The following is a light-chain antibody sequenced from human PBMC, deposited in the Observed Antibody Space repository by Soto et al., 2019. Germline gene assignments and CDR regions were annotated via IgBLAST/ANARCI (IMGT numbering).Light chain of an antibody. CDR1: QTIYSW. CDR2: RAF. CDR3: QHYHTYPYS. V-gene: IGKV1-5*03. J-gene: IGKJ2*01. Sequence: DIQMTQSPSTLSASIGDTVTITCRASQTIYSWLAWYQQKPGEVPKLLIFRAFSLEDGVPSRFSGSGSGTVFTLTISSLQPDDFATYYCQHYHTYPYSFGQGTKLEIK.